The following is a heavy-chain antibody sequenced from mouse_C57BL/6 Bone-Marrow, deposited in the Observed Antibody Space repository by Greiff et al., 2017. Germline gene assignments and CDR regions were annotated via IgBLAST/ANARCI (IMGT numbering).Heavy chain of an antibody. CDR3: ARYGKLDPGFAY. CDR2: IRNKANGYTT. CDR1: GFTFTDYY. J-gene: IGHJ3*01. Sequence: DVMLVESGGGLVQPGGSLSLSCAASGFTFTDYYMSWVRQPPGKALEWLGFIRNKANGYTTEYSASVKGRFTISRDDSQSILYLQMNALRAEDSATYYCARYGKLDPGFAYWGQGTLVTVSA. V-gene: IGHV7-3*01.